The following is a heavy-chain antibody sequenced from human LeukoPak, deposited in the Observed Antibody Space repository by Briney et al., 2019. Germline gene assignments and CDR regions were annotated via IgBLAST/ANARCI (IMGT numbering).Heavy chain of an antibody. CDR1: GFSISSYW. J-gene: IGHJ6*03. V-gene: IGHV3-7*01. CDR3: ARGQRAHVEWSNYMDV. D-gene: IGHD3-3*01. Sequence: PGGSLRLSCAASGFSISSYWMSWVRQAPGKGLEWVANIKTDGSEKYYVDSVKGQSTIFRDNAKNSLYLQMNSLRTEDTAMYYCARGQRAHVEWSNYMDVWGKGTTVIVSS. CDR2: IKTDGSEK.